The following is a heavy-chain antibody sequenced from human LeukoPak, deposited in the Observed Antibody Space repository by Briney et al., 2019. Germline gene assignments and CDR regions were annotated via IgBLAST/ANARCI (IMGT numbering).Heavy chain of an antibody. D-gene: IGHD6-13*01. Sequence: GESLKISCKGSGYSFTSYWIGWVRQMPGKGLEWMGIIYPGDSDTRYSDTRYSPSFQGQVTISADKSNSTADLQWSSLKASDTAMYYCARSARSSSWYPDGWFDPWGQGTLVTVSS. CDR3: ARSARSSSWYPDGWFDP. J-gene: IGHJ5*02. CDR2: IYPGDSDTRYSDT. V-gene: IGHV5-51*01. CDR1: GYSFTSYW.